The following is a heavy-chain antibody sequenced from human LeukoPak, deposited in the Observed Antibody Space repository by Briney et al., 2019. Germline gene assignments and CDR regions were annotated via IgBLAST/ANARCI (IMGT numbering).Heavy chain of an antibody. CDR3: ARDSGYSYGNYFDY. Sequence: GGSLRLSCAASGFTFSSYSMNWVRQAPGKGLEWVSYISSSSSTIYYADSVKGRFTISRDNAKNSLYLQMNSLRAEDTAVYYCARDSGYSYGNYFDYWGQGTLVTVSS. D-gene: IGHD5-18*01. CDR1: GFTFSSYS. J-gene: IGHJ4*02. V-gene: IGHV3-48*04. CDR2: ISSSSSTI.